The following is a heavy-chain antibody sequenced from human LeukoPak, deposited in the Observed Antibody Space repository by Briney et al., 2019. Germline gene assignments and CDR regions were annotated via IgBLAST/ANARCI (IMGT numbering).Heavy chain of an antibody. CDR1: GFTFSAYA. Sequence: GGSLRHSCTASGFTFSAYAMMWVRQAPGKGPEWVSAIRGGGGSAFYADSVKGRFTISRDNSKYTLFLQMNSLRAEDTAVYYYARDPNGDYIGAFDMWGPGTIVTVSS. CDR3: ARDPNGDYIGAFDM. J-gene: IGHJ3*02. D-gene: IGHD4-17*01. V-gene: IGHV3-23*01. CDR2: IRGGGGSA.